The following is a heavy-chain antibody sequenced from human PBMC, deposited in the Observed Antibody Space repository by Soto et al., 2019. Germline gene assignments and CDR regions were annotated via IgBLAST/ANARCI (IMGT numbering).Heavy chain of an antibody. V-gene: IGHV3-30-3*01. CDR3: ARDYYKYYDSSGYYRSPAY. Sequence: GGSLRLSCAASGFTFSSYAMHWVRQAPGKGLEWLAVISYDGSNEYYADSVKGRFTISRDNSKDTVYLQMSSLRAEDTAVYYCARDYYKYYDSSGYYRSPAYWGQGTLVTVSS. D-gene: IGHD3-22*01. J-gene: IGHJ4*02. CDR2: ISYDGSNE. CDR1: GFTFSSYA.